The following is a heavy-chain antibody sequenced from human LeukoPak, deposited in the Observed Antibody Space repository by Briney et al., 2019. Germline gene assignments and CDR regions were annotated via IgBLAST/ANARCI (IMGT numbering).Heavy chain of an antibody. D-gene: IGHD6-6*01. Sequence: GGSLRLSCAASGFTFSSYWMHWVRQAPGRGLVWVSRINSDGSSTIYADSVRGRFSISRDNAKNTLYLQMNSLRAEDTAVYCCARGLSGYASSLGYWGQGTLVTVSA. CDR2: INSDGSST. V-gene: IGHV3-74*01. CDR1: GFTFSSYW. CDR3: ARGLSGYASSLGY. J-gene: IGHJ4*02.